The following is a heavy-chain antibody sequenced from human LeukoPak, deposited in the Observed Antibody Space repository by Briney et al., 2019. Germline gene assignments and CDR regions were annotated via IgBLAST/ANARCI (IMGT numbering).Heavy chain of an antibody. CDR3: ARDWDLYCAFDI. D-gene: IGHD1-26*01. V-gene: IGHV1-2*02. J-gene: IGHJ3*02. CDR1: GYTFTGYY. CDR2: INPNSGGT. Sequence: GASVKVSCKASGYTFTGYYMHWVRQAPGQGLEWMGWINPNSGGTNYAQKFQGRVTMTRDTSISTACMELSRLRSDDTAVYYCARDWDLYCAFDIWGQGTMVTVSS.